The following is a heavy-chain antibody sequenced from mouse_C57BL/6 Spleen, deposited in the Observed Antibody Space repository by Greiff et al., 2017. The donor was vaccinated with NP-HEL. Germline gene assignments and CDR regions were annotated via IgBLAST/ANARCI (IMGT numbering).Heavy chain of an antibody. D-gene: IGHD1-1*01. CDR2: ISSGGSYT. CDR1: GFTFSSYG. Sequence: EVKLVESGGDLVKPGGSLKLSCAASGFTFSSYGMSWVRQTPDKRLEWVATISSGGSYTYYPDSVKGRFTISRDNAKNTLYLQMSSLKSEDTAMYYCARRGTVVAPFDYWGQGTTLTVSS. V-gene: IGHV5-6*02. J-gene: IGHJ2*01. CDR3: ARRGTVVAPFDY.